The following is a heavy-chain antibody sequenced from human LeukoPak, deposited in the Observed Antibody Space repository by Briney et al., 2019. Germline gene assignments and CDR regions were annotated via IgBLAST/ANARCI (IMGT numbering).Heavy chain of an antibody. D-gene: IGHD6-19*01. CDR1: GGSISSYY. V-gene: IGHV4-59*12. Sequence: SETLSLTCTVSGGSISSYYWSWIRQPPGKGLEWIGYIYDSGSTNYNPSLKSRVTISVDTSKNQFSLKLSSVTAADTAVYYCAGDVRAVAATGWFDPWGQGTLVTVSS. CDR3: AGDVRAVAATGWFDP. CDR2: IYDSGST. J-gene: IGHJ5*02.